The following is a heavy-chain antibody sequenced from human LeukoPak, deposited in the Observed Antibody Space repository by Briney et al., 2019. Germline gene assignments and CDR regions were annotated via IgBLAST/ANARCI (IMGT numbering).Heavy chain of an antibody. CDR1: GYTFTGYY. Sequence: ASVRVSCKASGYTFTGYYMHWVRQAPGQGLEWMGWINPNSADTSYAQKFRGRVIMTRDTSINTAYVVLSGLKSDDTAVYYCARPLTGTSWYYFDYWGQGTLVTVSS. D-gene: IGHD1-7*01. CDR2: INPNSADT. J-gene: IGHJ4*02. V-gene: IGHV1-2*02. CDR3: ARPLTGTSWYYFDY.